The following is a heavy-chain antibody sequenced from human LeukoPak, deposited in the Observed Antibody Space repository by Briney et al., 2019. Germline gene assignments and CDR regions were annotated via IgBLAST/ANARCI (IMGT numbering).Heavy chain of an antibody. CDR3: ARAYYDILTGFYDLGY. CDR2: INHSGST. D-gene: IGHD3-9*01. Sequence: PSETLSLTCAVYGGSFSGYHWSWIRQPPGKGLEWIGEINHSGSTNYNPSLKSRVTISVDTSKNQFSLKLSSVTAADTAVYYCARAYYDILTGFYDLGYWGQGTLVTVSS. CDR1: GGSFSGYH. J-gene: IGHJ4*02. V-gene: IGHV4-34*01.